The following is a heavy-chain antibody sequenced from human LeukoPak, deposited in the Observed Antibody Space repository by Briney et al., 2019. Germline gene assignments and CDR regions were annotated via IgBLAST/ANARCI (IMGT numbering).Heavy chain of an antibody. CDR1: GGSFSGYY. J-gene: IGHJ4*02. CDR3: ARSGAAAAPDY. Sequence: SETLSLTCAVYGGSFSGYYWSWIRQPPGKGLEWIGYIYYSGSTNYNPSLKSRVTMSVDTSKNQFSLKLSSVTAADTAVYYCARSGAAAAPDYWGQGTLVTVSS. V-gene: IGHV4-59*01. D-gene: IGHD6-13*01. CDR2: IYYSGST.